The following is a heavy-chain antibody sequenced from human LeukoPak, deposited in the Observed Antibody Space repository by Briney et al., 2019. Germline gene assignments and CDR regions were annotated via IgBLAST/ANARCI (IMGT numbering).Heavy chain of an antibody. Sequence: GGSLRLSCTASGFTFSSYAMHWVRQAPGKGLGWVAVISYDGSNKYYAESVKGRFTVSRDNSKNTVNLQMNSLKPEDTAVYYCARGDSGSSHFEYWGQGTLVTVSS. D-gene: IGHD1-26*01. J-gene: IGHJ4*02. V-gene: IGHV3-30-3*01. CDR1: GFTFSSYA. CDR3: ARGDSGSSHFEY. CDR2: ISYDGSNK.